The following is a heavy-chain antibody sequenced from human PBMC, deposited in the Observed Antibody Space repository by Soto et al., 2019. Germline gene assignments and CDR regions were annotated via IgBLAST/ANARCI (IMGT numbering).Heavy chain of an antibody. J-gene: IGHJ6*02. CDR2: IYYSGST. Sequence: PSETLSLTCTVSGGSISSGDYYWSWIRQPPGKGLEWIGYIYYSGSTYYNPSLKSRVTISVDTSKNQFSLKLSSVTAADTAVYYCASNLITYYYDSSVPGTNRMDVWGQGTTVTVSS. CDR3: ASNLITYYYDSSVPGTNRMDV. CDR1: GGSISSGDYY. D-gene: IGHD3-22*01. V-gene: IGHV4-30-4*01.